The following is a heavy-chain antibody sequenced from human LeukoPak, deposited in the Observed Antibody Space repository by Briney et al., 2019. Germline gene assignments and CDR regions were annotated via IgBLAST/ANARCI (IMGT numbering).Heavy chain of an antibody. J-gene: IGHJ4*02. CDR2: ISSSGSTI. Sequence: SGGSLRLSCAASGFTFSDYYMSWIRQAPGKGLEWVSYISSSGSTIYYADSVKGRFTISRDNAKNSLYLQMNSLRAEDTAVYYCARKGIAAAGSEDFDYWGQGTLVTVSS. V-gene: IGHV3-11*01. CDR3: ARKGIAAAGSEDFDY. D-gene: IGHD6-13*01. CDR1: GFTFSDYY.